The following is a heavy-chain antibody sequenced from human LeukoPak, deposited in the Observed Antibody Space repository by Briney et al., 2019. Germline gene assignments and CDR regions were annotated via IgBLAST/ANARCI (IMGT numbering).Heavy chain of an antibody. Sequence: PGGSLRLSCAASGFTFSSYEMNWVRQAPGKGLEWVSYISSSGSTIYYADSVKGRFTISRDNAKNSLYLQMNSLRAEDTAVYYFAREADSSVSYWGQGTLVTVSS. J-gene: IGHJ4*02. CDR3: AREADSSVSY. V-gene: IGHV3-48*03. D-gene: IGHD3-22*01. CDR2: ISSSGSTI. CDR1: GFTFSSYE.